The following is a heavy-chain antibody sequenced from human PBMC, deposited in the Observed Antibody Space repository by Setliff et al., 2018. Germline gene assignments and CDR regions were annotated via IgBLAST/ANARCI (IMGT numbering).Heavy chain of an antibody. CDR2: ISPYNGYI. V-gene: IGHV1-18*01. CDR1: GYTCSTYG. J-gene: IGHJ3*02. D-gene: IGHD2-2*01. Sequence: ASVKVSCKASGYTCSTYGIAWVRQAPGQGLEWMGWISPYNGYIIYAHKFQGRVTMTTDTSTGTADMELRNLRSDDTAVYYCTRDTNIVVVPPHRTAFDIWGQGTMVT. CDR3: TRDTNIVVVPPHRTAFDI.